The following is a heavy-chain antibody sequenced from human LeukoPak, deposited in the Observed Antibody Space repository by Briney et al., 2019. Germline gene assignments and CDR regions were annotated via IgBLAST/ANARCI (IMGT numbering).Heavy chain of an antibody. D-gene: IGHD3-3*01. Sequence: PGGSLRLSCAASGFTFSSYWMSWVRQTPGKGLEWVSIIYYDGSTYYADSVKGRFTISRDNSKNTMYLQMNSLRAEDTAVYYCARPLRINCGMDVWGQGTTVTVSS. V-gene: IGHV3-53*01. CDR3: ARPLRINCGMDV. CDR1: GFTFSSYW. CDR2: IYYDGST. J-gene: IGHJ6*02.